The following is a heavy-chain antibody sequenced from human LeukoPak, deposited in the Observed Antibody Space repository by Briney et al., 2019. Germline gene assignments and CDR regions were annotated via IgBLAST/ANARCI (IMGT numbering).Heavy chain of an antibody. D-gene: IGHD5-24*01. CDR1: GGSISSYY. V-gene: IGHV4-59*01. CDR2: IYYSGST. J-gene: IGHJ4*02. CDR3: ARGRDGYMDY. Sequence: SETLSLTCTVSGGSISSYYWSWIRQPPGKGLEWIGYIYYSGSTNYNPSLKGRVTISVDTSKNQFSLKLSSVTAEDTAVYYCARGRDGYMDYWGQGTLVTVSS.